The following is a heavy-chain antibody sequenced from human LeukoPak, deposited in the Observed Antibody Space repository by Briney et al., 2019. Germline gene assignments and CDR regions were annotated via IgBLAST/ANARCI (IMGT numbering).Heavy chain of an antibody. J-gene: IGHJ4*02. CDR1: AFSFSDYA. D-gene: IGHD3-10*01. Sequence: GGSLRLSCAASAFSFSDYAMGWVRQAPGKGLGWVSSISGNGGSTYYADSVKGRFTISRDNSKNTLYLQMNNLRAEDTAVYYCAKDGVFTNGGFDSWGQGTLVTVSS. CDR2: ISGNGGST. V-gene: IGHV3-23*01. CDR3: AKDGVFTNGGFDS.